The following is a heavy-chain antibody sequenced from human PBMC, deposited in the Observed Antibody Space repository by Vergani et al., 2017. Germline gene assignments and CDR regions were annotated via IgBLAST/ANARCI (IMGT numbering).Heavy chain of an antibody. CDR3: AKRPSLSDY. CDR2: ISGSGVSA. CDR1: EFTFSNYA. D-gene: IGHD2/OR15-2a*01. Sequence: EVQLLESGGGLVQPGGSLRLTCAASEFTFSNYAMNWVRQAPGKGLEWVSGISGSGVSAYYTDSVKGRFTISRDNSKNTLYLQMNSLRAEDTAVYYCAKRPSLSDYWGQGTLVTVSS. V-gene: IGHV3-23*01. J-gene: IGHJ4*02.